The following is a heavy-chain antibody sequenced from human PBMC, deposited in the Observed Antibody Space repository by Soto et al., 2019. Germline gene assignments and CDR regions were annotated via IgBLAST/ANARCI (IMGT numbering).Heavy chain of an antibody. CDR3: ARDPAAVAGPGGLGY. CDR2: IYSGGST. V-gene: IGHV3-53*01. Sequence: PGGSLRLSCAASWFTVSSNYMSWVRQAPGKGLEWVSVIYSGGSTYYADSVKGRFTISRDNSKNTLYLQMNSLRAEDTAVYYCARDPAAVAGPGGLGYWGQGTLVTVSS. D-gene: IGHD6-19*01. CDR1: WFTVSSNY. J-gene: IGHJ4*02.